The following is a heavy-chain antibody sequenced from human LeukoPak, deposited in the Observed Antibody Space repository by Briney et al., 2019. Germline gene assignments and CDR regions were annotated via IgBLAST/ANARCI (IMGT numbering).Heavy chain of an antibody. CDR2: INPNSGGT. Sequence: ASVKVSCKASGYTFTGYYMHWVRQAPGQGLEWMGWINPNSGGTNYAQKFQGRVTMTRDTSISTAYMELSRLRSDDTAVYYCARGGHSSGYHYGAFDIWGQGTMVTVSS. CDR1: GYTFTGYY. CDR3: ARGGHSSGYHYGAFDI. V-gene: IGHV1-2*02. D-gene: IGHD3-22*01. J-gene: IGHJ3*02.